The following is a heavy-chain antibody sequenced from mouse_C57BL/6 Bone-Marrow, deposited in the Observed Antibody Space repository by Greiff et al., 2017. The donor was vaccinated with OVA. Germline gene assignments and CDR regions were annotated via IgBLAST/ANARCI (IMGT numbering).Heavy chain of an antibody. CDR2: FDPSDSYT. J-gene: IGHJ2*01. V-gene: IGHV1-50*01. CDR1: GYTFTSYW. D-gene: IGHD3-3*01. CDR3: ERKGRGRGPYYFDY. Sequence: QVQLQQPGAELVKPGASVKLSCKASGYTFTSYWMQWVKQRPGQGLEWIGEFDPSDSYTNYNQKFKGKATLTVDTSSSTAYMQLSRLTSEDSAVYYCERKGRGRGPYYFDYWGQGTTLTVSS.